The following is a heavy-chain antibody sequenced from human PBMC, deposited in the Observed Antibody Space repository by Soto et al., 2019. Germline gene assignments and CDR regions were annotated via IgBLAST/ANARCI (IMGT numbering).Heavy chain of an antibody. CDR3: ARDGVGATTDYYYYGMDV. Sequence: QVQLVQSGAEVKKPGASVKVSCKASGYTFTSYGISWVRQAPGQGLEWMGWISAYNGNTNYAQKLQGRVTMTTDTSTSTAYMELRSLGSDDTAVYYCARDGVGATTDYYYYGMDVWGQGTTVTVSS. V-gene: IGHV1-18*01. D-gene: IGHD1-26*01. J-gene: IGHJ6*02. CDR2: ISAYNGNT. CDR1: GYTFTSYG.